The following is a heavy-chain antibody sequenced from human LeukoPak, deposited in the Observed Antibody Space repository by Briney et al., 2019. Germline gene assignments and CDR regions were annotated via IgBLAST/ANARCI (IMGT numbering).Heavy chain of an antibody. CDR2: IWYDGSNK. Sequence: QPGRSLRLSCAASGFTFSSYGMHWVRQAPGKGLEWVAVIWYDGSNKYYADSVKGRFTISRDNSKNTLYLQMNSLRAEDTAVYYCAKDPGAAQAAFDIWGQGTMVTVSS. CDR1: GFTFSSYG. D-gene: IGHD1-26*01. CDR3: AKDPGAAQAAFDI. V-gene: IGHV3-33*06. J-gene: IGHJ3*02.